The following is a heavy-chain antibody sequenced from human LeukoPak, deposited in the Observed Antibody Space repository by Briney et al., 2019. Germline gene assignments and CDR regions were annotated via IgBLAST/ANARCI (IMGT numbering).Heavy chain of an antibody. CDR1: GYTFTSYY. V-gene: IGHV1-46*01. Sequence: ASVKVSCKASGYTFTSYYMHWVRQAPGQGLEWMGIINPSGGSTSYAQKFQGRVTMTRDTSTSTVYMEPSSLRSEDTAVYYCARGRGSYYYDSSGYRHFDPWGQGTLVTVSS. J-gene: IGHJ5*02. CDR2: INPSGGST. D-gene: IGHD3-22*01. CDR3: ARGRGSYYYDSSGYRHFDP.